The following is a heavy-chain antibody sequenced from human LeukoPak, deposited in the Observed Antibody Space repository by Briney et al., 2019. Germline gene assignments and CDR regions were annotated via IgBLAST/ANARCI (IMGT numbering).Heavy chain of an antibody. CDR1: GGTFSSYT. CDR3: ASSDCSGGSCYVNDAFDI. J-gene: IGHJ3*02. CDR2: IIPILGIA. D-gene: IGHD2-15*01. V-gene: IGHV1-69*02. Sequence: ASVKVSCKASGGTFSSYTISWVRQAPGQGLEWIGRIIPILGIANYAQKFQGRVTITADKSTSTAYVELSSLRSEDTAVYYCASSDCSGGSCYVNDAFDIWGQGTMVTVSS.